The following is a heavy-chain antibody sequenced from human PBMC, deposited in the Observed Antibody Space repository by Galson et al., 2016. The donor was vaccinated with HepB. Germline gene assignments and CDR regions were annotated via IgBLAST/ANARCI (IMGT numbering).Heavy chain of an antibody. Sequence: SCKASGGLFNTYAISWVRQAPGQGLESMGGIIPIFGTTNYAQKFQGRVTITADESTSTVYMELISLRSEDTAVYYCARVSHTRYGDYFDYWGQGTLVTVSS. D-gene: IGHD4-17*01. CDR2: IIPIFGTT. V-gene: IGHV1-69*01. CDR3: ARVSHTRYGDYFDY. J-gene: IGHJ4*02. CDR1: GGLFNTYA.